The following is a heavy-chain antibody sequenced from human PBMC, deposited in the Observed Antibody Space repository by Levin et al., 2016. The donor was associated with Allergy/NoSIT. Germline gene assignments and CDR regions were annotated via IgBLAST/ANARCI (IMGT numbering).Heavy chain of an antibody. CDR3: AKGEMTTVTPAGLY. Sequence: WIRQPPGKGLEWVAVISYDGSNKYYADSVKGRFTISRDNSKNTLYLQMNSLRAEDTAVYYCAKGEMTTVTPAGLYWGQGTLVTVSS. V-gene: IGHV3-30*18. J-gene: IGHJ4*02. D-gene: IGHD4-17*01. CDR2: ISYDGSNK.